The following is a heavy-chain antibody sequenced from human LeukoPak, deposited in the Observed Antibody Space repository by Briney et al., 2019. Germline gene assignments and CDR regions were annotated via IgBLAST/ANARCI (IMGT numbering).Heavy chain of an antibody. D-gene: IGHD2-2*01. CDR3: ARDGTRYCSSTSCPLDY. CDR2: ISAYNGNT. V-gene: IGHV1-18*01. CDR1: GYTFTSYG. Sequence: GASVKVSCKASGYTFTSYGISWVRQAPGQGLEWMGWISAYNGNTNYAQKLQGRVTMTTDTSTSTAYMELRSLRSDDTAVYYCARDGTRYCSSTSCPLDYWGQGTLVTVSS. J-gene: IGHJ4*02.